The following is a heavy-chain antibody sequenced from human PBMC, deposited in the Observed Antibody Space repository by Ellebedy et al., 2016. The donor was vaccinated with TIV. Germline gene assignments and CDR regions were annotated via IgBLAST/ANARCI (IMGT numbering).Heavy chain of an antibody. CDR3: ARNRDSSGWYADS. CDR2: IYSGGST. J-gene: IGHJ4*02. CDR1: GFTVSSNY. Sequence: GESLKISCAASGFTVSSNYMSWVRQAPGKGLEWVSVIYSGGSTYYADSVKGRFTISRDNPKNTVYLQMNSMRAEDTAVYYCARNRDSSGWYADSWGQGTLVTVSS. V-gene: IGHV3-66*01. D-gene: IGHD6-19*01.